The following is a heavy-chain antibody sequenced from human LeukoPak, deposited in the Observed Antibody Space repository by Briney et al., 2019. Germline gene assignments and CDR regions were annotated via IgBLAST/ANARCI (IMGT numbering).Heavy chain of an antibody. CDR3: ARPSGSYFSGAYYFDY. J-gene: IGHJ4*02. Sequence: GESLKISCKGSGYSFTSYWIGWVRQMPGKGLEWMGIIYPGDSDTRYSPSFQGQVTISADKSISTAYLQWSSLKASDTAMYYCARPSGSYFSGAYYFDYWGQGTLVTVSS. V-gene: IGHV5-51*01. CDR1: GYSFTSYW. D-gene: IGHD1-26*01. CDR2: IYPGDSDT.